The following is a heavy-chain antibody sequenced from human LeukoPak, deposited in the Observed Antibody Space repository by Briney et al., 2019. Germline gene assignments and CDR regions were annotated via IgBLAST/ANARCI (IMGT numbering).Heavy chain of an antibody. CDR3: AKDRAVTATPFPAPWYFDL. D-gene: IGHD2-21*02. Sequence: GGSLRLSCAASGFTFSSYAMSWVRQAPGKGLEWVSAISGSGGSTYYADSVKGRFTISRDNSKNTLYLQMNSLRAEDTAVYYCAKDRAVTATPFPAPWYFDLWGCGTLVTVSS. V-gene: IGHV3-23*01. CDR1: GFTFSSYA. J-gene: IGHJ2*01. CDR2: ISGSGGST.